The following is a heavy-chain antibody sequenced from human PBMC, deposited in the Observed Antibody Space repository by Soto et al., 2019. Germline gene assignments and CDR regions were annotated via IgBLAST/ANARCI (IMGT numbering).Heavy chain of an antibody. CDR2: IKQDGGQT. Sequence: PVGSLRLSCAASGFTFDSYWMTWVRQAPGKGLEWVAHIKQDGGQTYYVDSVKGRFTISRDNAKTSLYLQMNSLRAEDTSVYFCARGGNGYENWPPYYYYGMDVWGQGTTVTVSS. V-gene: IGHV3-7*01. CDR3: ARGGNGYENWPPYYYYGMDV. J-gene: IGHJ6*02. CDR1: GFTFDSYW. D-gene: IGHD5-12*01.